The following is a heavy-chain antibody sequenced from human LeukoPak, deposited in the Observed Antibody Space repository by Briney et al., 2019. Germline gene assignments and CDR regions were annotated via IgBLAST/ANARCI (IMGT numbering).Heavy chain of an antibody. CDR2: INHSGST. CDR1: GGSFSGYY. D-gene: IGHD4-11*01. Sequence: PSQTLSLTCAVYGGSFSGYYWSWIRQPPGKGLEWIGEINHSGSTNYNPSLKSRVTISVDTSKNQFSLKLSSVTAADTAVYYCARRETDSNYRATDYWGQGTLVTVSS. V-gene: IGHV4-34*01. J-gene: IGHJ4*02. CDR3: ARRETDSNYRATDY.